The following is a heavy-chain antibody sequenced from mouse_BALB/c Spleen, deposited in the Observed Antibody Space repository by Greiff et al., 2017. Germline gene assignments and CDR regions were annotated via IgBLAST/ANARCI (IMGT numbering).Heavy chain of an antibody. V-gene: IGHV2-2*02. J-gene: IGHJ3*01. D-gene: IGHD4-1*01. CDR3: ATQDNWDDWFAY. CDR2: IWSGGST. CDR1: GFSLTSYG. Sequence: QVQLQQSGPGLVQPSQSLSITCTVSGFSLTSYGVHWVRQSPGKGLEWLGVIWSGGSTDYNAAFISRLSISKDNSKSQVFFKMNSLQANDTAIYYCATQDNWDDWFAYWGQGTLVTVSA.